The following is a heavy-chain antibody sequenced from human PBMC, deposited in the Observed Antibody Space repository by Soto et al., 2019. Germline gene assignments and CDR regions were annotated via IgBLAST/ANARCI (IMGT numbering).Heavy chain of an antibody. V-gene: IGHV1-3*01. CDR1: GYTFTSYA. D-gene: IGHD3-16*02. Sequence: GASVKVSCKASGYTFTSYAMHWVLQAPGQRLEWMGWINAGNGNTKYSQKFQGRVTMTRDTSASTAYMELSSLRSEDTAVYYCARSPSWPYYFDYWGQGTLVTVSS. J-gene: IGHJ4*02. CDR2: INAGNGNT. CDR3: ARSPSWPYYFDY.